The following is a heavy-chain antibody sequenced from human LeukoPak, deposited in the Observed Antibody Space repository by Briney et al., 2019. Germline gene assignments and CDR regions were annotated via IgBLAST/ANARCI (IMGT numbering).Heavy chain of an antibody. V-gene: IGHV1-8*01. Sequence: SVKVSCKASGYTFTSYDINWVRQATGQGLEWMGWMNPNSGNTGYAQKFQGRVTMTRNTSISTAYMELSSLRSEDTAVYYCARGRNAQVVVVITTVVFDYWGQGTLVTVSS. CDR3: ARGRNAQVVVVITTVVFDY. J-gene: IGHJ4*02. CDR1: GYTFTSYD. D-gene: IGHD3-22*01. CDR2: MNPNSGNT.